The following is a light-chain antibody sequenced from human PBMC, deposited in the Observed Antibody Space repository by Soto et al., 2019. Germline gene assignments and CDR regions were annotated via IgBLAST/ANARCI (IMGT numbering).Light chain of an antibody. CDR2: GAS. CDR1: RSVTTN. J-gene: IGKJ1*01. V-gene: IGKV3-15*01. Sequence: EIVMTQSPATLSVSPGERATLSCRASRSVTTNLAWYQQKPGQAPRLLIYGASTRPAGIPGRFSGSGSGTEFTLTISSLPSEDFAVYYCQQYHNWPPWTFGQGTKVEIK. CDR3: QQYHNWPPWT.